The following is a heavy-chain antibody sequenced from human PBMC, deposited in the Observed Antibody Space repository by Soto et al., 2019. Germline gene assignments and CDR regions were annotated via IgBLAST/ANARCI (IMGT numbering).Heavy chain of an antibody. CDR3: VRERDFGSENYYNWAYNYFDP. CDR1: GFTFSSFT. V-gene: IGHV3-30-3*01. D-gene: IGHD3-10*01. J-gene: IGHJ5*02. Sequence: QVQLVESGEGVVQPGTSLTLSCAASGFTFSSFTMHWVRQAPGKGLEWVAVISYDGNNKKYADSVRGRFTISRDNSKNTLFLQMNSLKTEDTAVYYCVRERDFGSENYYNWAYNYFDPWGQGTLVTVSS. CDR2: ISYDGNNK.